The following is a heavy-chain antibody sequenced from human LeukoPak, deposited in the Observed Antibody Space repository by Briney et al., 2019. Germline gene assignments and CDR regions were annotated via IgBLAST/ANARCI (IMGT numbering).Heavy chain of an antibody. D-gene: IGHD6-19*01. CDR1: GFTFISYA. V-gene: IGHV3-23*01. CDR2: IVASGGRA. CDR3: AKGSGSGWYGWFAP. Sequence: PGWSLRLSCSSFGFTFISYAMSALRQAPGKGLEWVSSIVASGGRAYYAESVKGRFTISRDNSKNTFYLQMNSLRADDTAVYYCAKGSGSGWYGWFAPWGQGTLVTVSS. J-gene: IGHJ5*02.